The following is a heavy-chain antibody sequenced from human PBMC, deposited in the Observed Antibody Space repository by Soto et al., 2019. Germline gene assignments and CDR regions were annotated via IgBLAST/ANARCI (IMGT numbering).Heavy chain of an antibody. Sequence: GGSLRLSCAASGFTFSSYWMSWVRQAPGKGLEWVANIKEDGSEKHYVDVVKGRFTISRDNAKNSVYLQMNSLRAEDTAVYYCARDSVDSAMAAFYYYGMDVWGQGTTVTVSS. CDR2: IKEDGSEK. J-gene: IGHJ6*02. D-gene: IGHD5-18*01. CDR3: ARDSVDSAMAAFYYYGMDV. CDR1: GFTFSSYW. V-gene: IGHV3-7*01.